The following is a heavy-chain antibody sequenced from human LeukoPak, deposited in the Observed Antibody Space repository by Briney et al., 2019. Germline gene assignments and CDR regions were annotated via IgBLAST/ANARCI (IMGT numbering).Heavy chain of an antibody. Sequence: SVKVSCKSSGGTFTSCSIGWVRLAPGQGLEWMGRIIPIFGTANYAQKFQGRVTITADKSTSTAYMKLSSLRSEDTAVYYCARAIAVAGSDYYYYYMDVWGKGTTVTVSS. CDR1: GGTFTSCS. CDR2: IIPIFGTA. CDR3: ARAIAVAGSDYYYYYMDV. J-gene: IGHJ6*03. D-gene: IGHD6-19*01. V-gene: IGHV1-69*08.